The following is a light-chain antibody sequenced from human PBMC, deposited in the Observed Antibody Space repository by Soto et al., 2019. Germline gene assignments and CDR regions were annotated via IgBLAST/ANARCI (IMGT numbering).Light chain of an antibody. V-gene: IGLV1-47*01. CDR3: AAWDDSLSGVV. CDR2: RYN. J-gene: IGLJ2*01. Sequence: QSVLTQPPSASGTPGQRVTISCSGSSSNIGSNYVYWYQQLPGTAPKLLIYRYNQRPSGVSDRFSGSKSGTSASLAISGLRSEDEADYYCAAWDDSLSGVVFGGGTKVTVL. CDR1: SSNIGSNY.